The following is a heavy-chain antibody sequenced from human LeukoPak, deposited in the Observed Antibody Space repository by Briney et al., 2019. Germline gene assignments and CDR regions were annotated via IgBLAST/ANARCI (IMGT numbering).Heavy chain of an antibody. J-gene: IGHJ5*02. D-gene: IGHD3-22*01. CDR2: INWNGGST. V-gene: IGHV3-20*04. CDR3: ARDHYYDSSGYYDNWFDP. CDR1: GFTFDDYG. Sequence: RGSLRLSCAASGFTFDDYGMSWVRQAPGKGLEWVSGINWNGGSTGYADSVKGRSTISRDNAKNSLYLQMNSLRAEDTALYYCARDHYYDSSGYYDNWFDPWGQGTLVTVSS.